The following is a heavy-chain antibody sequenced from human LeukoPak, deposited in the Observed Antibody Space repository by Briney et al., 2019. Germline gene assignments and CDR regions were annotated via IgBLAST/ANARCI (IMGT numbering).Heavy chain of an antibody. D-gene: IGHD5-12*01. Sequence: SDTLSLTRAVSVASISSYYWSCIRHPPGKGLEWIMYIYFSWNTNYNPSLNSRINISVDTSKKQFSLKLGSVTAADTAVYYCARGATTFDYWGQGTLVTVSS. CDR3: ARGATTFDY. CDR2: IYFSWNT. V-gene: IGHV4-59*08. CDR1: VASISSYY. J-gene: IGHJ4*02.